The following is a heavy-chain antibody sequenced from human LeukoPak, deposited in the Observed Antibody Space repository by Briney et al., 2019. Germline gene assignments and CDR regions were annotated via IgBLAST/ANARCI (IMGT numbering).Heavy chain of an antibody. CDR3: ARVREDAFDI. V-gene: IGHV4-59*08. J-gene: IGHJ3*02. CDR1: GGSITANY. CDR2: ISHNGIT. D-gene: IGHD3-10*01. Sequence: PSETLSLTCTVSGGSITANYWSWMRQPPGKGLEWIGHISHNGITNYNPSLKSRVAISIDTSTIYFSLKLTSVSAADTAVYYCARVREDAFDIWGQGTMVAVSS.